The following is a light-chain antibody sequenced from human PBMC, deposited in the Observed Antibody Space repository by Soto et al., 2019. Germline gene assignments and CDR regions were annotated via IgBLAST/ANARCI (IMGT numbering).Light chain of an antibody. CDR3: AAWDASLSGHTYV. Sequence: QSVLTQSPSASGTPGQRVTISCSGSSSNIGINYVYWYQHLPGTAPKLLIYRNDQRPSGVPDRFSGSKVGTSASLAISGLRSEDEADYYCAAWDASLSGHTYVFGTGTKLTVL. J-gene: IGLJ1*01. CDR1: SSNIGINY. V-gene: IGLV1-47*01. CDR2: RND.